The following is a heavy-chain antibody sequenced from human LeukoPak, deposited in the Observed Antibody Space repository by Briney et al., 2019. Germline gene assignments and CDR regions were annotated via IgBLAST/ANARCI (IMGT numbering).Heavy chain of an antibody. V-gene: IGHV3-7*03. D-gene: IGHD3-22*01. CDR3: AARTYYSDSSGYLGSDY. CDR1: GFSFSSYW. Sequence: GGSLRLSCAASGFSFSSYWMTWVRQAPGKGLEWVANIKEDGSETHYVDSVKGRFTISRDNAKNSLYLQMDSLRVEDTAVYYCAARTYYSDSSGYLGSDYWGQGTLVTVSS. CDR2: IKEDGSET. J-gene: IGHJ4*02.